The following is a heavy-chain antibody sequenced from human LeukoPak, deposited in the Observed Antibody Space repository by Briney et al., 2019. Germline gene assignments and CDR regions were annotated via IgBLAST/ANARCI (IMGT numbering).Heavy chain of an antibody. CDR1: GGSIGGYY. D-gene: IGHD6-19*01. V-gene: IGHV4-59*08. Sequence: SETLSLTCTVSGGSIGGYYWSWIRQPPGKGLEWIGYIYYSGSTNYNPSLKSRVTMSVDTFKNQFSLRLSSVTAADTAVYYCARSDSSGWYVQHWGQGTLVTVSS. CDR3: ARSDSSGWYVQH. J-gene: IGHJ1*01. CDR2: IYYSGST.